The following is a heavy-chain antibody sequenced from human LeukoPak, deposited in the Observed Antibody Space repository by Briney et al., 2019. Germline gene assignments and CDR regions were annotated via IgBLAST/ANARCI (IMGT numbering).Heavy chain of an antibody. CDR1: GFTFGDYA. CDR2: IRSKAYGGTT. V-gene: IGHV3-49*04. J-gene: IGHJ4*02. CDR3: TSTMIVVF. D-gene: IGHD3-22*01. Sequence: PGGSLRLSCTASGFTFGDYAMSWVRQAPGKGLEWVGFIRSKAYGGTTEYAASVKGRFTISRDDSKSIAYLQMNSLKTEDTAVYYCTSTMIVVFWGQGTLVTVSS.